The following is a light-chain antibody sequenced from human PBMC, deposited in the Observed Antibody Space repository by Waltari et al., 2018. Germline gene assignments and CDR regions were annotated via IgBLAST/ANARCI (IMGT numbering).Light chain of an antibody. J-gene: IGLJ2*01. V-gene: IGLV2-8*01. CDR1: SSDVGGFDY. Sequence: QSALTQPPSASGSPGQSVTISCTGTSSDVGGFDYVSWYQQHPGKVPRLMIYEVSKRPSGVPDRFSGSKSDNTASLTVSGLQVEDEADYYCSSFAGSSQMLFGGGTKLTVL. CDR3: SSFAGSSQML. CDR2: EVS.